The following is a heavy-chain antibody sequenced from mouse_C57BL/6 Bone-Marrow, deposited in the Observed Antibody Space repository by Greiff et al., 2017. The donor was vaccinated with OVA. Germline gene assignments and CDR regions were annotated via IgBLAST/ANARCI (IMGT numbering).Heavy chain of an antibody. CDR1: GYTFTSYW. CDR3: TSVEDYDYLDY. Sequence: EVQRVESGTVLARPGASVKMSCKTSGYTFTSYWMHWVKQRPGQGLEWIGAIYPGNSDTSYNQKFKGKAKLTAVTSASTAYMELSSLTNEDSAVYYCTSVEDYDYLDYWGQGTTLTVSS. V-gene: IGHV1-5*01. J-gene: IGHJ2*01. CDR2: IYPGNSDT. D-gene: IGHD2-4*01.